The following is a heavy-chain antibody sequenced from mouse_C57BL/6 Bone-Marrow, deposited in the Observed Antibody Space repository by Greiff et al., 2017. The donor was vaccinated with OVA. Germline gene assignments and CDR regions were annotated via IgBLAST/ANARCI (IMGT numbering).Heavy chain of an antibody. CDR3: ARSSDGPYYFDY. D-gene: IGHD2-3*01. J-gene: IGHJ2*01. Sequence: VKLQQSGAELVKPGASVKLSCKASGYTFTSYWMHWVKQRPGQGLEWIGMIHPNSGSTNYNEKFKSKATLTVDKSSSTAYMQLSSLSSEDSAVYYCARSSDGPYYFDYWGQGTTLTVSS. V-gene: IGHV1-64*01. CDR1: GYTFTSYW. CDR2: IHPNSGST.